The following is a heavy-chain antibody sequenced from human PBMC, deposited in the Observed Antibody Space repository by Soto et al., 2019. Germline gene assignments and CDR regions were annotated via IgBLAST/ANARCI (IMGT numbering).Heavy chain of an antibody. V-gene: IGHV3-23*01. CDR1: GFTFSSYA. J-gene: IGHJ6*02. Sequence: EVQLLESGGGLVQPGGSLRLSCAASGFTFSSYAMSWVRQAPGKGLEWVSAISGSGGSTYYADSVKGRFTISRDNSKNTVYLQMHSLRAEETAVYYCATFGGMDVWGQGTTVTVSS. CDR3: ATFGGMDV. CDR2: ISGSGGST. D-gene: IGHD3-16*01.